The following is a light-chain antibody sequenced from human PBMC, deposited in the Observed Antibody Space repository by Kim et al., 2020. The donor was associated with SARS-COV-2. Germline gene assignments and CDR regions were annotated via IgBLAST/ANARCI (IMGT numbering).Light chain of an antibody. CDR1: GLRSYY. J-gene: IGLJ2*01. CDR3: NSRDSGGRVV. CDR2: GKN. V-gene: IGLV3-19*01. Sequence: AVGQTVRNTCQGDGLRSYYASWYQQKPGQAPVLVIYGKNNRPSGIPDRFSGTSSGNTASLTITGAQAEDEADYYCNSRDSGGRVVFGGGTQLTVL.